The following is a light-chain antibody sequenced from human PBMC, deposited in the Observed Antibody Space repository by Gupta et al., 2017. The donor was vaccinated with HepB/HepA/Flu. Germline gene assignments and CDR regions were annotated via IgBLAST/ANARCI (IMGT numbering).Light chain of an antibody. CDR3: AAWDTSRRLVA. Sequence: QSVLTQPPSVSGTPGQRVTISCSGSSSNVGRSFVYWYQQFPGAAPKLLIYRNDQRPSGVPERFSGSKYGSSASLAISGLRAEDEANYYCAAWDTSRRLVAFGGGTKLTVL. CDR2: RND. CDR1: SSNVGRSF. J-gene: IGLJ2*01. V-gene: IGLV1-47*01.